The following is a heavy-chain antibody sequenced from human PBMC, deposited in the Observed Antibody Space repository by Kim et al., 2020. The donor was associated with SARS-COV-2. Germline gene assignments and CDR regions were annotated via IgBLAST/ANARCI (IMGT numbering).Heavy chain of an antibody. V-gene: IGHV3-73*01. D-gene: IGHD6-19*01. CDR3: SRHEYSSAWYIDS. Sequence: AHAAAVKGRFTISRDDYKNTAYLQMNSLKSEDTAVYYCSRHEYSSAWYIDSWGQGTLVTVSS. J-gene: IGHJ4*02.